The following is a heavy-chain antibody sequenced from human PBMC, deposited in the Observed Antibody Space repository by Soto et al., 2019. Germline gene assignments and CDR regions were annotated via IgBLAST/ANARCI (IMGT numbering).Heavy chain of an antibody. Sequence: GGSLRLSCAASGFTFSSYSMNWVRQAPGKGLEWVSYISSSSSTIYYADSVKGRFTISRDNAKNSLYLQMNSLRDEDTAVYYCARVMDLTGYYNFDYWGQGTLVTVSS. J-gene: IGHJ4*02. CDR3: ARVMDLTGYYNFDY. CDR2: ISSSSSTI. D-gene: IGHD3-9*01. CDR1: GFTFSSYS. V-gene: IGHV3-48*02.